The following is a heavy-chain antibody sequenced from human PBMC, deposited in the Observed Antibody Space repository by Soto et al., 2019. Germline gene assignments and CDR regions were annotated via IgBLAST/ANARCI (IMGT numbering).Heavy chain of an antibody. CDR3: ARDRILGGLDV. V-gene: IGHV4-61*01. CDR1: GGSVISGSFY. CDR2: IYNSETT. Sequence: SETLSLTCTVSGGSVISGSFYWTWIRQPPGKGLEWIGYIYNSETTNYNPSLKRRVTMLLDTSKNQFSLILTSVTAADTAVYYCARDRILGGLDVWGQGTTVTVSS. D-gene: IGHD7-27*01. J-gene: IGHJ6*02.